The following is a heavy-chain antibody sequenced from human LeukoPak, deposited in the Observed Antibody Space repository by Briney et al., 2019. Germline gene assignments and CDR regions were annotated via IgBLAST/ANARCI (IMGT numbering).Heavy chain of an antibody. J-gene: IGHJ5*02. Sequence: SETLSLTCTVSGGSISSYYWSWIRQPAGKGLEWIGRINTSGRTNYNPSLKSRVTMSVDTSKNQFSLKVSSVTAADTAVYYCARVYGDFNGFDPWGQGTLVTVSS. CDR3: ARVYGDFNGFDP. V-gene: IGHV4-4*07. D-gene: IGHD4-17*01. CDR2: INTSGRT. CDR1: GGSISSYY.